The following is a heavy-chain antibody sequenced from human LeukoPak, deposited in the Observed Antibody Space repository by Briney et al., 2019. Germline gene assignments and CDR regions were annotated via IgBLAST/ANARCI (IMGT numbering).Heavy chain of an antibody. CDR2: IYTSGST. J-gene: IGHJ3*02. CDR3: ARGYYDRSGHSPFDALDI. CDR1: GGSISSYY. V-gene: IGHV4-4*07. D-gene: IGHD3-22*01. Sequence: SETLSLTCTVSGGSISSYYWSWIRQPAGKGLEWIGRIYTSGSTNYNPSLKSRVTMSVDTSKNQFSLKLSSVTAADTAMYYCARGYYDRSGHSPFDALDIWGQGTMVTVSS.